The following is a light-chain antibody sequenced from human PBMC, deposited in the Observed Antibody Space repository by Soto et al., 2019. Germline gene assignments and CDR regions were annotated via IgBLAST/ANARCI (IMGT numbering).Light chain of an antibody. CDR3: QQRYNRCT. V-gene: IGKV3-11*01. Sequence: EIVLTQSPATLSVSPGERATLSCRASQSVSTSLAWYQHRPGQAPRLLIYDASNRVTGIPARFSSSGSGTVFTRTISSLEHEEVAVYYCQQRYNRCTFGQGTKVESK. CDR1: QSVSTS. J-gene: IGKJ1*01. CDR2: DAS.